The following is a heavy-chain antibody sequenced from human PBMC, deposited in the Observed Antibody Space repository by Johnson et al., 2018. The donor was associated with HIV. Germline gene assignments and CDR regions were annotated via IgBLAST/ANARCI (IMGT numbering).Heavy chain of an antibody. Sequence: VQLVESGGGLVQPGGSLRLSCAASGFTVSSNYMSWVRQAPGQGLEWVSVIYSGGRTYYAYSVKGSFTISRDNSKNTLYLQMNSLRAEDTAVYYCARDPRGEAMALDAFDIWGQGTMVTVSS. V-gene: IGHV3-66*01. CDR3: ARDPRGEAMALDAFDI. CDR1: GFTVSSNY. D-gene: IGHD5-18*01. J-gene: IGHJ3*02. CDR2: IYSGGRT.